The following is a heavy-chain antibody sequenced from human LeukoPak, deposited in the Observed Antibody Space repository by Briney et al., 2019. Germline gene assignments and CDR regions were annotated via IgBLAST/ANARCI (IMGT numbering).Heavy chain of an antibody. J-gene: IGHJ4*02. CDR2: IYYSGST. V-gene: IGHV4-59*08. Sequence: SETLSLTCTVSGGSISSYYWSWIRQPPGKGLEWIGYIYYSGSTNYNPSLKSRVTISVDTSKNQFSLKLSSVTAADTAVYYCARAGGLSVVVPAAQFDYWGQGTLVTVSS. CDR1: GGSISSYY. CDR3: ARAGGLSVVVPAAQFDY. D-gene: IGHD2-2*01.